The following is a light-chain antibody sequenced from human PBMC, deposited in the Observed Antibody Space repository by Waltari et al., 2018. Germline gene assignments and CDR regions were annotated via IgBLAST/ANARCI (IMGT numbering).Light chain of an antibody. V-gene: IGLV2-8*01. CDR3: SSYAGSDNVV. J-gene: IGLJ2*01. CDR2: EVS. CDR1: SSDAGGYNY. Sequence: QSALTQPPSASGSPGQSVPISCPGTSSDAGGYNYVSWYQQRPGKAPKLMIYEVSKRPSGVPDRFSGSKSGNTASLTVSGLQAEDEADYYCSSYAGSDNVVFGGGTKLTVL.